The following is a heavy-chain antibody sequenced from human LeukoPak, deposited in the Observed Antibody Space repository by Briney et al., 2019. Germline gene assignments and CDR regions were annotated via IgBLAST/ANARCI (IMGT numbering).Heavy chain of an antibody. CDR2: IRYDGSNK. J-gene: IGHJ4*02. CDR3: AKEITIFGVVRARSLFDY. V-gene: IGHV3-30*02. Sequence: PGGSLRLSCAASGFTFSSYGMHWVRQAPGKGLEWVAFIRYDGSNKYYADSVKGRFTISRDNSKNTLYLRMNSLRAEDTAVYYCAKEITIFGVVRARSLFDYWGQGTLVTVSS. CDR1: GFTFSSYG. D-gene: IGHD3-3*01.